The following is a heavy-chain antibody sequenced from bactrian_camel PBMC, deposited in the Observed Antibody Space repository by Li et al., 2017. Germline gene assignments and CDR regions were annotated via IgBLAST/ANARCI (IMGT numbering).Heavy chain of an antibody. D-gene: IGHD3*01. J-gene: IGHJ4*01. V-gene: IGHV3S53*01. CDR1: GTIYWNYC. CDR3: AADRSSNCYVGSWPCPSSFGY. Sequence: VQLVESGGDSVQAGTSLRLSCSASGTIYWNYCAGWFRQAPGKEREGVAVIGYDGTIKYSDSVKGRFTISQDKGKETLFLQTDSLKPEDTAMYYCAADRSSNCYVGSWPCPSSFGYWGQGTQVTVS. CDR2: IGYDGTI.